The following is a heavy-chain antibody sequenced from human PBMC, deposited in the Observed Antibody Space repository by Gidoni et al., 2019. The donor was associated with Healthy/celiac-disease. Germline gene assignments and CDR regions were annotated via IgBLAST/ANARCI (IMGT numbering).Heavy chain of an antibody. V-gene: IGHV4-39*01. J-gene: IGHJ4*02. Sequence: QLQLQESGPGLVKPSETLSLTCTVSGGSISSSSYYWGWIRPPPGKGLEWIGNIYYSGSTSYNPSLKSRVTISVDTSKNQFSLKLSSVTAADTAVYYCARAYLLGAAHIDYWGQGTLVTVSS. CDR1: GGSISSSSYY. CDR2: IYYSGST. D-gene: IGHD6-6*01. CDR3: ARAYLLGAAHIDY.